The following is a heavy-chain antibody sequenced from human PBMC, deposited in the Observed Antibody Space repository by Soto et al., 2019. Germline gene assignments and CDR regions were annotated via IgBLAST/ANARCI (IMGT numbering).Heavy chain of an antibody. V-gene: IGHV4-59*01. CDR1: GGSISSYY. CDR2: IYYSGST. Sequence: PSETLSLTCTVSGGSISSYYWSWIRQPPGKGLEWIGYIYYSGSTNYNPSLKSRVTISVDTSKNQFSLILRSVTAADTAVYYCARGGTAMVLGPVDYWGQGTLVTVSS. J-gene: IGHJ4*02. CDR3: ARGGTAMVLGPVDY. D-gene: IGHD5-18*01.